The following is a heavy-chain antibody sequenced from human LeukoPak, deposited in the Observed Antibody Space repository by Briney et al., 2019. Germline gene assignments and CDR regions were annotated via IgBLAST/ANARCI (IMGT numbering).Heavy chain of an antibody. CDR3: ARGIGEMATILAFDI. J-gene: IGHJ3*02. CDR1: GGSISSYY. V-gene: IGHV4-59*01. CDR2: IYYSGST. D-gene: IGHD5-24*01. Sequence: PSETLSLTCTVSGGSISSYYWSWIRQPPGKGLEWIGYIYYSGSTNYNPSLKGRVTISVDTSKNQFSLKLSSVTAADTAVYYCARGIGEMATILAFDIWGQGTMVTVSS.